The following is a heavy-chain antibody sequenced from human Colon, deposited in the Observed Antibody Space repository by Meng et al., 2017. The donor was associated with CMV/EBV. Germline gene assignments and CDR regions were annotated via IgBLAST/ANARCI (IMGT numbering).Heavy chain of an antibody. CDR2: VYISGNT. V-gene: IGHV4-4*07. D-gene: IGHD3-10*01. CDR3: ARDSNLSGLAY. J-gene: IGHJ4*02. Sequence: VHLAESGPGMVKPSETLSLTSTASGASITSYYWSWIRQPAGKGLEWIGRVYISGNTNYNPSLKSQFTMSIDTSKNQLSLNIRSVTAADTAVYYCARDSNLSGLAYWGQGTLVTVSS. CDR1: GASITSYY.